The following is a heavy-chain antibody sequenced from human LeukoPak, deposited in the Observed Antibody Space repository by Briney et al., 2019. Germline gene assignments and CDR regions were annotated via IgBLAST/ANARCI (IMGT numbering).Heavy chain of an antibody. CDR2: INHDESEK. Sequence: GGSLRLSCAASGFTFSHYWMSWVRQAPGKGLEWVANINHDESEKYLVDSVKGRFTISRDNARNSLYLQMDSLRAEDTAVYYCARGGSSRFDSWGQGTLVTVSS. V-gene: IGHV3-7*01. CDR1: GFTFSHYW. D-gene: IGHD6-13*01. J-gene: IGHJ5*01. CDR3: ARGGSSRFDS.